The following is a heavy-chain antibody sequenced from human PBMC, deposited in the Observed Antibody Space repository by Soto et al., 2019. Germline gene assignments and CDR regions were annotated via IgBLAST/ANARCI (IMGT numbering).Heavy chain of an antibody. V-gene: IGHV1-2*04. Sequence: ASVKVSCKASGDTFTGYYMHWVRQAPGQGLEWMGWINPNSGGTKYAQKFQGWVSMTRDTSISTAYMELSRLRSDDTAVYYCAREDYGDSNFDYWGQGTLVTVSS. J-gene: IGHJ4*02. D-gene: IGHD4-17*01. CDR3: AREDYGDSNFDY. CDR2: INPNSGGT. CDR1: GDTFTGYY.